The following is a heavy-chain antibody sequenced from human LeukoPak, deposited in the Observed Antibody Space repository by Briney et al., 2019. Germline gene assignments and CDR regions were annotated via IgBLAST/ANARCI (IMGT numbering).Heavy chain of an antibody. D-gene: IGHD6-6*01. V-gene: IGHV3-23*01. Sequence: PGGSLRLSCAASGFTFSSYAMSWVRRAPGKGLEWVSAISGSGGSTYYADSVKGRFTISRDNSKNTLYLQMNSLRAEDTAVYYCAKARRYYYYGMDVWGQGTTVTVSS. J-gene: IGHJ6*02. CDR3: AKARRYYYYGMDV. CDR2: ISGSGGST. CDR1: GFTFSSYA.